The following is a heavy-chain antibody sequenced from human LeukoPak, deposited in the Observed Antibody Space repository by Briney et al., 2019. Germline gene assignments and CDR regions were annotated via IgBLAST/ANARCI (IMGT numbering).Heavy chain of an antibody. Sequence: VASVKVSCKASGYTFTDYFIYWVRQPPGQGLEWMGRINPNSGGTKYAQKFQGGVTMTRDTSISTANMELSRLRSDDTAVYYCARGSASWYVDYWGQGTLVTVSS. J-gene: IGHJ4*02. D-gene: IGHD2-2*01. CDR1: GYTFTDYF. V-gene: IGHV1-2*06. CDR3: ARGSASWYVDY. CDR2: INPNSGGT.